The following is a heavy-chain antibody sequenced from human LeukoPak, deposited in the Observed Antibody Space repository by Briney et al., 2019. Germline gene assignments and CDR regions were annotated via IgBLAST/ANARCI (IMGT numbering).Heavy chain of an antibody. CDR3: ARSLYSSSWYYFDY. V-gene: IGHV4-34*01. CDR2: INHSGST. D-gene: IGHD6-13*01. Sequence: SETLPLTCAVYGGSFSGYYWSWIRQPPGKGLEWIGEINHSGSTNYNPSLKSRVTISVDTSKNQFSLKLSSVTAADTAVYYCARSLYSSSWYYFDYWGQGTLVTVSS. CDR1: GGSFSGYY. J-gene: IGHJ4*02.